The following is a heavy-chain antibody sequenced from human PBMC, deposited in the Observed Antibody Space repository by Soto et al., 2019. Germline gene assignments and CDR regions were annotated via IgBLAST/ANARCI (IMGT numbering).Heavy chain of an antibody. V-gene: IGHV3-33*01. Sequence: QVQLVESGGGVVKPGRSVRLSCAASGFTFSSYAMHWVRQAPGQGLEWVAVIGYDGSNKYYADTLKGRITISRDNSKNALYLQMSSLRAEDTAVYYCTTGGRRTYYYYGMDVWGRGTTVTVSS. CDR2: IGYDGSNK. CDR1: GFTFSSYA. CDR3: TTGGRRTYYYYGMDV. J-gene: IGHJ6*02.